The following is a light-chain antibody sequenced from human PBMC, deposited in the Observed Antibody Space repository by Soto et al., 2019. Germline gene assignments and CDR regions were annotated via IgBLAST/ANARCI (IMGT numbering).Light chain of an antibody. Sequence: QAVVTQPPSVSGAPGQRVTISCTGSSSNIGAGYDVHWYQQLPGTAPKLLIYGNSNRPSGVPDRFSGSKSGTSASLAITGLQAEDEADYSCQSYASSLSGSVFGGGTQLTVL. CDR3: QSYASSLSGSV. V-gene: IGLV1-40*01. CDR2: GNS. J-gene: IGLJ3*02. CDR1: SSNIGAGYD.